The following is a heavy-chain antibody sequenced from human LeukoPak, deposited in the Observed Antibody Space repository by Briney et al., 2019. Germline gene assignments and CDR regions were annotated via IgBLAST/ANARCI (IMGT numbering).Heavy chain of an antibody. V-gene: IGHV5-51*01. CDR2: IYPGDSDT. J-gene: IGHJ3*02. CDR3: ARHRAIAGTPDAFDI. CDR1: GYSFTSYW. D-gene: IGHD6-13*01. Sequence: GESLKISCKGSGYSFTSYWIGWVRQMPRKGLEWIGIIYPGDSDTRYSPSFQGQVTISADKSISTAYLQWSSLKASDTAMYYCARHRAIAGTPDAFDIWGQGTMVTVSS.